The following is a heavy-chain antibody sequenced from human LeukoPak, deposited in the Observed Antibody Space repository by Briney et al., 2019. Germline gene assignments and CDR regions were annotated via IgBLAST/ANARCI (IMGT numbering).Heavy chain of an antibody. V-gene: IGHV3-33*06. Sequence: PGGSLRLSCAASGFTFSSYGMHWVRQAPGKGLGWVAVIWYDGSNKYYADSVKGRFTISRDNSKNTLYLQMNSLRAEDTAVYYCANEGRYSSGWYRLMDYWGQGTLVTVSS. CDR3: ANEGRYSSGWYRLMDY. CDR2: IWYDGSNK. CDR1: GFTFSSYG. D-gene: IGHD6-19*01. J-gene: IGHJ4*02.